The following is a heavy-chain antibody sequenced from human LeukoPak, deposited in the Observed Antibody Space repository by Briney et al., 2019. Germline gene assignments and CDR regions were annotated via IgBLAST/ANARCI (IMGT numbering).Heavy chain of an antibody. V-gene: IGHV3-64*01. CDR3: ARVRYSGYPDY. CDR2: ISSDGGST. CDR1: GFTFSSYA. D-gene: IGHD5-12*01. Sequence: GGSLRLSCAASGFTFSSYALHWVRQAPGKGLEYVSAISSDGGSTYYANSVKGRFTISRDNSKNTLYLQMGSLRAEDMAVYYCARVRYSGYPDYWGQGTLVTVSS. J-gene: IGHJ4*02.